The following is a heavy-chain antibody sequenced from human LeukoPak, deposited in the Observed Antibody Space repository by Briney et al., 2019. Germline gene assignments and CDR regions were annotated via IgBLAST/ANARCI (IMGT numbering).Heavy chain of an antibody. CDR2: VYPSGST. V-gene: IGHV4-61*02. Sequence: SETLSLTCTVSGGSISSGNYYWNWIRQPAGKGLEWIGRVYPSGSTNYNPSLKSRVTISIDTSKNQFSLQMTSVTAADTAMYYCARSYYYDSSGSKDAFDIWGQGTVVAVSS. CDR3: ARSYYYDSSGSKDAFDI. J-gene: IGHJ3*02. D-gene: IGHD3-22*01. CDR1: GGSISSGNYY.